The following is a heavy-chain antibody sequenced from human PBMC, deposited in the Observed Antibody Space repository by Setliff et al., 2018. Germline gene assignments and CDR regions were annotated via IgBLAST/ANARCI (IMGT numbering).Heavy chain of an antibody. Sequence: GASVKVSCKAFGYTFAKYGTSWVRQAPGQGLEWMGWISGYNGYTVYAQTLQGRVTLTTDTSTGTAYMELRSLRSDDTAVYYCVREGVDTRSSTDYRYYMDVWGKGTTVTVSS. J-gene: IGHJ6*03. D-gene: IGHD5-18*01. V-gene: IGHV1-18*01. CDR2: ISGYNGYT. CDR3: VREGVDTRSSTDYRYYMDV. CDR1: GYTFAKYG.